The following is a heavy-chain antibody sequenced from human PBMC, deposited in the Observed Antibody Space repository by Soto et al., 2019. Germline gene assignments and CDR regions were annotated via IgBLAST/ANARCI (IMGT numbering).Heavy chain of an antibody. D-gene: IGHD3-10*01. CDR3: ARSPGGIGSGRPWAY. J-gene: IGHJ4*02. CDR1: GGSISSYY. CDR2: IYYSGST. Sequence: SETLSLACTVSGGSISSYYWSWIRQPPGKGLGWIGYIYYSGSTNYNPSLKSRVTISVDTSKNKFSLKLSSVTSADTAVYYCARSPGGIGSGRPWAYWGQGTLGTVS. V-gene: IGHV4-59*01.